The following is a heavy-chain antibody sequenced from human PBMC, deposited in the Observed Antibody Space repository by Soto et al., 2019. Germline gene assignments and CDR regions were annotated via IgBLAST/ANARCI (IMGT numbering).Heavy chain of an antibody. CDR2: IYYSATT. V-gene: IGHV4-30-4*01. J-gene: IGHJ6*02. D-gene: IGHD5-12*01. CDR1: GGSISSGDYY. Sequence: PSETPSLTSTVSGGSISSGDYYWSWIRQPPGKGLEWIGYIYYSATTDYNPSLKSRVAILVDPSNNQLSLRLSSVTAADTAVYYCARDSRRAMATYPYYHFGMDVWGRRPTCTVS. CDR3: ARDSRRAMATYPYYHFGMDV.